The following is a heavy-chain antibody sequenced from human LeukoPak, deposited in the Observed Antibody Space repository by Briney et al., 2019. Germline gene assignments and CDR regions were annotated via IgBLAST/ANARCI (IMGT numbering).Heavy chain of an antibody. CDR3: ARHRTTVTSP. J-gene: IGHJ5*02. Sequence: SETLSLTCTVSGGSISSSSYYWGWIRQPPGKGLEWIGSIYYSGSTYYNPSLKSRVTISVDTSKNQFSLKLSSVTAADTAVYYCARHRTTVTSPWGQGTLVTVSS. V-gene: IGHV4-39*01. CDR1: GGSISSSSYY. CDR2: IYYSGST. D-gene: IGHD4-17*01.